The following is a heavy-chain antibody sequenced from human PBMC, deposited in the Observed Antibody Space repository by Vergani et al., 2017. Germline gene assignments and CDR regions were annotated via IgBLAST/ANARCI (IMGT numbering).Heavy chain of an antibody. D-gene: IGHD6-6*01. CDR2: IFPRDSDT. CDR1: GYSFTSSW. Sequence: EVQLVQSGSEVKKPGESLRISCKASGYSFTSSWIAWVRQMPGKGLEWLGIIFPRDSDTRYSPSFQGHVTISADKSISTAYLQWSSLKASDTAMYFCTGQGPYSSSLGYWGQGTLVTVSS. J-gene: IGHJ4*02. CDR3: TGQGPYSSSLGY. V-gene: IGHV5-51*03.